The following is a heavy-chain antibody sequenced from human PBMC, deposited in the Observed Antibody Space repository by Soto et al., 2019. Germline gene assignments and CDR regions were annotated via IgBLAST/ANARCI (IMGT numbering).Heavy chain of an antibody. Sequence: EVQLVEYGGGLVKPGGSLRLSCAASGFTFTNAYMNWVRQAPGKGLEWVGRIKTKADGGATDYAASVRDRFSISRDDSKNTLYLQMNSLKTEDTAVYYCITAAGTQYYYYYNLDVWGQCTTVAVSS. D-gene: IGHD1-1*01. CDR3: ITAAGTQYYYYYNLDV. J-gene: IGHJ6*02. V-gene: IGHV3-15*07. CDR1: GFTFTNAY. CDR2: IKTKADGGAT.